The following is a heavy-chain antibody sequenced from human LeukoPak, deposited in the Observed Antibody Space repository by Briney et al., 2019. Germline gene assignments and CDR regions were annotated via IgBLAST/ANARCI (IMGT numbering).Heavy chain of an antibody. D-gene: IGHD6-19*01. Sequence: GGSLRLSCAASGFTFTNAWMSWVRQAPGKGLVWVSRIKSDGSTTNYADSVKGRFTISRDNAKNTLYLQMNSLRAEDTAVYYCARELAVGGTWFDPWGQGTLVTVSS. CDR3: ARELAVGGTWFDP. CDR1: GFTFTNAW. V-gene: IGHV3-74*01. J-gene: IGHJ5*02. CDR2: IKSDGSTT.